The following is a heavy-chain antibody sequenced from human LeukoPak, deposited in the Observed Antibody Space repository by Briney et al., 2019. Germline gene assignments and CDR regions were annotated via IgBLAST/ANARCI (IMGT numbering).Heavy chain of an antibody. D-gene: IGHD2-2*02. CDR1: GGIFSSYG. Sequence: GASVKVSCKASGGIFSSYGITWVRQAPGQGLDWMGSFIPIFGSSNYAQKLQGRVTISTDESTSTAFMELSSLRSEDTAVYYCARAGYTEGVSYYFDFWGQGTLVTVSS. V-gene: IGHV1-69*05. CDR2: FIPIFGSS. J-gene: IGHJ4*02. CDR3: ARAGYTEGVSYYFDF.